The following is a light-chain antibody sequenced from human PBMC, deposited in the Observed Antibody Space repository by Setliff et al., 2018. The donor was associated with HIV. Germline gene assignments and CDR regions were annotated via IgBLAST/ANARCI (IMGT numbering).Light chain of an antibody. CDR2: EVS. CDR1: SSDIGTYNF. Sequence: QSVLTQPASVSGSPGQSITISCTGSSSDIGTYNFVSWYQQYPNKAPKVVIYEVSVRPSGISNRFSGSKSGNAASLTISRLQPEDDADYYCTSYTTSSAPRVFGSGTKVTV. J-gene: IGLJ1*01. CDR3: TSYTTSSAPRV. V-gene: IGLV2-14*01.